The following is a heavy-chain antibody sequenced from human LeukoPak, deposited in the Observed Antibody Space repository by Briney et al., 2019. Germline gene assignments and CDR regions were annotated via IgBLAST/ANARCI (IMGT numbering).Heavy chain of an antibody. Sequence: GGSLRLSCAASGFTFRSYAVSWVRQAPGKGLEWVSGISGSGISTNYADSVKGRFTISRDNSKSTLYLQMNSLRAEDTAVYYCAKEIGAYDSSGYHFDYWGQGTLVTVSS. CDR3: AKEIGAYDSSGYHFDY. D-gene: IGHD3-22*01. CDR1: GFTFRSYA. J-gene: IGHJ4*02. V-gene: IGHV3-23*01. CDR2: ISGSGIST.